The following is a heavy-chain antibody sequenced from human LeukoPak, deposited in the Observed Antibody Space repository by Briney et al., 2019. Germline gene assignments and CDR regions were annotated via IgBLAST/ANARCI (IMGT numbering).Heavy chain of an antibody. CDR3: AQLENYYGSGSYSYY. V-gene: IGHV4-39*01. Sequence: SETLSLTCTVSGGSISSSSYYWGWMRQPPGKGLEWIGSIYYSGSTYYNPSLKSRVTISVDTSKNQFSLKLSSVTAADTAVYYCAQLENYYGSGSYSYYWGQGTLVTVSS. CDR2: IYYSGST. D-gene: IGHD3-10*01. CDR1: GGSISSSSYY. J-gene: IGHJ4*02.